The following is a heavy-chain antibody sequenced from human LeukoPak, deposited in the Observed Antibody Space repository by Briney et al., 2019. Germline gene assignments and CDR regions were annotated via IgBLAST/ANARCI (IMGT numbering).Heavy chain of an antibody. CDR2: IYHSGST. CDR1: GGSISSSNW. Sequence: SETLSLTCAVSGGSISSSNWWSWVRQPPGKGLEWIGEIYHSGSTNYNPSLKSRVTISVGKSKNQFSLKLSSVTAADTAVYYCARGDMTTVTTGFDYWGQGTLVTVSS. D-gene: IGHD4-11*01. V-gene: IGHV4-4*02. CDR3: ARGDMTTVTTGFDY. J-gene: IGHJ4*02.